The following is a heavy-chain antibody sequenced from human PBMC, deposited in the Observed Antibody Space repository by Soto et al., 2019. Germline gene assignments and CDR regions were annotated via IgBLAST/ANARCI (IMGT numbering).Heavy chain of an antibody. CDR1: GFTFDNFD. CDR3: AKDVPYASSGSLDH. V-gene: IGHV3-23*01. D-gene: IGHD6-19*01. Sequence: EVRLLESGGGLEQPGGSLRLTCTTSGFTFDNFDMSWVRQAPGRGLEWVSAISWGGGGTYYADSVKGRVIISSDNSKNTVYLPVNGLRPADTAVYYCAKDVPYASSGSLDHWGQGALISV. J-gene: IGHJ4*02. CDR2: ISWGGGGT.